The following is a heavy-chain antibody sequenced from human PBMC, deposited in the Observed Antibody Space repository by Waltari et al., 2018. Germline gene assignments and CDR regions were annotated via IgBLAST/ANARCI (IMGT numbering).Heavy chain of an antibody. CDR3: ARAYDSSGYWWKRFDP. CDR2: IIPILGTA. J-gene: IGHJ5*02. D-gene: IGHD3-22*01. Sequence: QVQLVQSGAEVKKPGSSVKVSCKASGGTFSSYAISWVRQAPGQGLEWMGGIIPILGTANYAQKFQGRVTITAEKSTSPAYMELSSLRSEDTAVYYCARAYDSSGYWWKRFDPWGQGTLVTVSS. V-gene: IGHV1-69*14. CDR1: GGTFSSYA.